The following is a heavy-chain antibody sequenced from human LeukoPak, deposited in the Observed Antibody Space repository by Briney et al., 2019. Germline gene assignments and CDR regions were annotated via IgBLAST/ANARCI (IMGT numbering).Heavy chain of an antibody. CDR3: ARDVNWAPDY. V-gene: IGHV3-48*02. J-gene: IGHJ4*02. D-gene: IGHD7-27*01. Sequence: GGSLRLSCAASGFTFSSYSMDWVCQAPGKGLEWVPHISSSSNKIYYADSVKGRFTISRDNAKNSLYLQMNSLRDEDTAVYYCARDVNWAPDYWGQGTLVTVSS. CDR1: GFTFSSYS. CDR2: ISSSSNKI.